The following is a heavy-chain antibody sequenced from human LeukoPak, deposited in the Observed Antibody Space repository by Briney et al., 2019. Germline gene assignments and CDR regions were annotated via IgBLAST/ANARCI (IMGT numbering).Heavy chain of an antibody. Sequence: PGGSLRLSCAASGFTFSSYGMHWVRQAPGKGLEWVAVIWYDGSNKYYADSVKGRFTISRDNSKNTLYLQMNSLRAEDTAVYYCARDRGYDSSSRTDYWGQGTLVTVSS. D-gene: IGHD3-22*01. J-gene: IGHJ4*02. CDR3: ARDRGYDSSSRTDY. CDR2: IWYDGSNK. V-gene: IGHV3-33*01. CDR1: GFTFSSYG.